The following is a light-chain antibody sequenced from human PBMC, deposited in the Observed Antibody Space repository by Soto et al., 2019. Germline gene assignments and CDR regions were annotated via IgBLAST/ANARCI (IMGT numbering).Light chain of an antibody. V-gene: IGKV3-11*01. CDR3: QQYGSSPGT. Sequence: EIVLTQSPATLSLSPGERATLSCRASQSVSSYLAWYQQKPGQAPRLLIYDASNRATGIPARFSGSGSGTDFTLTVSNLESEDFAVYYCQQYGSSPGTFGQGTKVDIK. J-gene: IGKJ1*01. CDR1: QSVSSY. CDR2: DAS.